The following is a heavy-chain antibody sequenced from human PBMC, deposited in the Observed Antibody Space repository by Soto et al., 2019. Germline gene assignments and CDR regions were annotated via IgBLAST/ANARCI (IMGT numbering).Heavy chain of an antibody. CDR2: ISPYNGKT. Sequence: ASVKVSCKASGYSFTTYGIFWVRQAPGQGLEWMGWISPYNGKTKYAQNLQGRVSMTTDTSTTTAYMELRSLRSDDTAVYYCARPYDSSQSPRFDYWGQGTLVTVSS. CDR1: GYSFTTYG. D-gene: IGHD3-22*01. V-gene: IGHV1-18*01. J-gene: IGHJ4*02. CDR3: ARPYDSSQSPRFDY.